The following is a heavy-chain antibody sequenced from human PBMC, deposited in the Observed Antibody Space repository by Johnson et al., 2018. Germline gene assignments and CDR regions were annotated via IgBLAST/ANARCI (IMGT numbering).Heavy chain of an antibody. CDR2: INPDGGST. CDR1: GYTFTSYS. CDR3: ASDGSDSDGKSVEYAFDI. D-gene: IGHD5/OR15-5a*01. J-gene: IGHJ3*02. Sequence: QVQLVQSGAAVKKPGASVKVSCKASGYTFTSYSMHWVRQATGQGLEWMGIINPDGGSTGYPKKFQGRVSMTRDTSTSTVYMDLSSLRSEDTAVYYCASDGSDSDGKSVEYAFDIWGQGTMVTVSS. V-gene: IGHV1-46*01.